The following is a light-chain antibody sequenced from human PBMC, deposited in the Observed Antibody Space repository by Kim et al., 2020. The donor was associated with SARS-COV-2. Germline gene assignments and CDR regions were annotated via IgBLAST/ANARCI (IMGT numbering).Light chain of an antibody. Sequence: DIQMTQSPSSLSASVGDTVTITCRASQGISQYLAWFRQKPGKAPESLIYAASSLESGVPSKFSGHGSGTDFTLTITGLQPEDSATYFCQQYYSYPITFDQGTRLEIK. CDR2: AAS. J-gene: IGKJ5*01. CDR3: QQYYSYPIT. CDR1: QGISQY. V-gene: IGKV1-16*02.